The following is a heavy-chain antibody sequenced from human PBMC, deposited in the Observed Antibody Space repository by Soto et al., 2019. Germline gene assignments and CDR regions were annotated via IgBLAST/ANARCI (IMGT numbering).Heavy chain of an antibody. CDR1: GGSISSGDYY. V-gene: IGHV4-30-4*01. Sequence: SETLSLTCTVSGGSISSGDYYWSWIRQPPGKGLEWIGYIYYSGSTYYNPSLKSRVTISVDTSKNQFSLELSSVTAADTAVYYCARLTTVYLFDYWGQGTLVTVSS. CDR2: IYYSGST. CDR3: ARLTTVYLFDY. D-gene: IGHD4-17*01. J-gene: IGHJ4*02.